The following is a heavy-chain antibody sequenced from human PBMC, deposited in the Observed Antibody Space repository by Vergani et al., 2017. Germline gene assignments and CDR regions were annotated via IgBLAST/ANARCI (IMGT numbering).Heavy chain of an antibody. CDR2: IHHSDGRT. V-gene: IGHV1-46*03. J-gene: IGHJ4*02. CDR1: GYTFATDY. CDR3: TREISFTKCWYPL. Sequence: SGAEVKQPGASVKVSCKASGYTFATDYIYWVRQAPGQGLEWMGVIHHSDGRTYYPQKFQGRLTMTRDTSTSTAYMELNSLRPEDTAVYYCTREISFTKCWYPLWGQGTLVTVSS. D-gene: IGHD6-13*01.